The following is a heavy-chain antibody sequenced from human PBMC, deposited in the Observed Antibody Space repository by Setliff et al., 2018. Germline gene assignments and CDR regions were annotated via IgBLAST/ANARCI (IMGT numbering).Heavy chain of an antibody. Sequence: SETLSLTCAVSGYSISSGYYWAWIRQPPEKGLEWIGSIYRTGNTHYNPSLKSRVTISLDTSKNQFSLKLTSVTAADTAIYYCAKGNNWNYVPGDYFDFWGQGTLVTVSS. CDR2: IYRTGNT. J-gene: IGHJ4*02. V-gene: IGHV4-38-2*01. CDR3: AKGNNWNYVPGDYFDF. CDR1: GYSISSGYY. D-gene: IGHD1-7*01.